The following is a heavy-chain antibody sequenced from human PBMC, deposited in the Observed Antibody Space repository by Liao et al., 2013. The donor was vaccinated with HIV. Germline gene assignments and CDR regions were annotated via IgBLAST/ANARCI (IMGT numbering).Heavy chain of an antibody. CDR2: IYYSGST. Sequence: QVQLQESGPGLVKPSQTLSLTCTVSGGSISSYYWSWIRQPAGKGLEWIGYIYYSGSTYYNPSLKSRVTISVDTSKNQFSLKVSSVTAADTAVYYCARGRGYTYGRRFDVWGQGTMVIVSS. CDR1: GGSISSYY. D-gene: IGHD5-18*01. J-gene: IGHJ3*01. V-gene: IGHV4-59*12. CDR3: ARGRGYTYGRRFDV.